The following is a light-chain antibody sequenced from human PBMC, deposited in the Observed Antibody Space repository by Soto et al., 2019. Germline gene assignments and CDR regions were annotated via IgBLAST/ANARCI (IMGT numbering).Light chain of an antibody. V-gene: IGKV1-12*01. CDR2: DAS. CDR1: QAISSW. CDR3: QQTTRFPL. J-gene: IGKJ4*02. Sequence: DIQMTQSPSSVSASVGDRVTITCRASQAISSWLAWYQQRPGKAPKLLIYDASSLQSGVPSRFSGSGSVTDFTLTISSLQPEDFATYYCQQTTRFPLFGGGTKVEIK.